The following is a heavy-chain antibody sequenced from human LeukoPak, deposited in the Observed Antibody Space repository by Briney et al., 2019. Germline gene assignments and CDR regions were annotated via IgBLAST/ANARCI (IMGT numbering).Heavy chain of an antibody. Sequence: GGSLRLSCAASGFTFSNAWMSWVRQAPGKGLEWVGRIKSKTDGGTTDYAAPVKGRFTISRDDSKSTLYLQMNSLKTEDTAVYYCTSAWGYGGIDYWGQGTLVTVSS. D-gene: IGHD4-17*01. V-gene: IGHV3-15*01. CDR1: GFTFSNAW. CDR3: TSAWGYGGIDY. CDR2: IKSKTDGGTT. J-gene: IGHJ4*02.